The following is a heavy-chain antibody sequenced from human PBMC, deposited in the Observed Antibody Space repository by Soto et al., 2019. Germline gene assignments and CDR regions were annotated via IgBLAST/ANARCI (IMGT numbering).Heavy chain of an antibody. J-gene: IGHJ4*02. V-gene: IGHV3-74*01. CDR1: GFTFSNDW. D-gene: IGHD2-8*01. CDR3: ARGPRGVYGNDY. CDR2: INMDGTNS. Sequence: EVQLVESGGGLVQPGGSLRLSCAASGFTFSNDWMHWVRQGPGKGLVWLSRINMDGTNSNYADSVKGRFAISRDNAKNTLYLQMDXLRVEDXAVYFCARGPRGVYGNDYWGQGALVTVSS.